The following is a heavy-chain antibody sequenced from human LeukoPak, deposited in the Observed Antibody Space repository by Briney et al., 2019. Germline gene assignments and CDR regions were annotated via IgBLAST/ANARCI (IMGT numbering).Heavy chain of an antibody. CDR2: ISSSGSTI. J-gene: IGHJ6*04. Sequence: PGGSLRLSCAASGFTFSSYEMNWVRQAPGKGLEWVSYISSSGSTIYYADSVKGRFTISRDNAKNSLYLQMNSLRAEDTAVYYCARESVDIVAAGSVDVWGKGTTVTISS. V-gene: IGHV3-48*03. CDR1: GFTFSSYE. CDR3: ARESVDIVAAGSVDV. D-gene: IGHD5-12*01.